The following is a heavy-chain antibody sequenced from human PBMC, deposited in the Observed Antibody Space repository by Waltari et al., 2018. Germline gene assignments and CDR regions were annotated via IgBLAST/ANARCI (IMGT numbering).Heavy chain of an antibody. V-gene: IGHV1-8*02. Sequence: QEQLVQSGPEVKKPGASVKVSCQASGYSLTDFDITWMRQAAVQGLEWMGWRNPNSGNTAYSQSFQGRVTFTADTSINTTYMERTALTSEDTAVYYCARLVLTSQYEINWLGPWGQGTLVTVSS. CDR3: ARLVLTSQYEINWLGP. D-gene: IGHD6-6*01. J-gene: IGHJ5*02. CDR2: RNPNSGNT. CDR1: GYSLTDFD.